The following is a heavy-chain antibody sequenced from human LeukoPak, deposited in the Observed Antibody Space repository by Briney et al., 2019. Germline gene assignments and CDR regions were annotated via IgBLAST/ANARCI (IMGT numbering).Heavy chain of an antibody. D-gene: IGHD1-26*01. CDR3: ATFVIVGATNDAFDI. CDR2: FDPEDGET. Sequence: GASVKVSCKASGYTFTGYYMHWVRQAPGKGLEWMGGFDPEDGETIYAQKFQGRVTMTEDTSTDTAYMELGSLRSEDTAVYYCATFVIVGATNDAFDIWGQGTMVTVSS. V-gene: IGHV1-24*01. J-gene: IGHJ3*02. CDR1: GYTFTGYY.